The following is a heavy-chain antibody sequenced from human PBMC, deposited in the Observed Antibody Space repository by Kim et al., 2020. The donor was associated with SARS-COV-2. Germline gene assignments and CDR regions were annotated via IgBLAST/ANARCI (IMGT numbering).Heavy chain of an antibody. CDR3: ARGAIAVAGTFDY. D-gene: IGHD6-19*01. J-gene: IGHJ4*02. V-gene: IGHV1-69*13. CDR1: GGTFSSYA. Sequence: SVKVSCKASGGTFSSYAISWVRQAPGQGLEWMGGIIPIFGTANYAQKFQGRVTITADESTSTAYMELSSLRSEDTAVYYCARGAIAVAGTFDYWGQGTLVTVSS. CDR2: IIPIFGTA.